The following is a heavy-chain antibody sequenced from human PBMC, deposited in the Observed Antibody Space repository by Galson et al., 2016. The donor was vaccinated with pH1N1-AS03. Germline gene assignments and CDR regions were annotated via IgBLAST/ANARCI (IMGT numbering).Heavy chain of an antibody. CDR2: IDWDDGT. Sequence: PALVKPTQTLTLTCTVSGFSLSTGGMRVSWIRQPPGKALEWLGRIDWDDGTFYSTSLKTRLTISKDTSQNPVVLTMTNMDPVDTGTYYCARNLNYNTGLDVWGPGATVTVSS. CDR3: ARNLNYNTGLDV. J-gene: IGHJ6*02. D-gene: IGHD5-24*01. CDR1: GFSLSTGGMR. V-gene: IGHV2-70*04.